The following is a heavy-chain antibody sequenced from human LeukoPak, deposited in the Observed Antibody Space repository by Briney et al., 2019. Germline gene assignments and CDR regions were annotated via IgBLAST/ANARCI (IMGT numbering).Heavy chain of an antibody. D-gene: IGHD3-22*01. CDR3: AKGPYYYDSSGLGN. Sequence: GVSLRLSCAASGFTFSSYSMKWVRQAPGKGLEWVAVISYDGSNKYYADSVKGRFTISRDNSKNTLYLQMNSLRAEDTAVYYCAKGPYYYDSSGLGNWGQGTLVTVSS. CDR1: GFTFSSYS. V-gene: IGHV3-30*18. CDR2: ISYDGSNK. J-gene: IGHJ4*02.